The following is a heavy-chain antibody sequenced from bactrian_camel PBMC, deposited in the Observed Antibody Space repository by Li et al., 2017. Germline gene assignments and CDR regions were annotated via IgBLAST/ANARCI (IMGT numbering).Heavy chain of an antibody. CDR3: TKDRGRAVPAGSFDY. CDR2: IGIRGDT. V-gene: IGHV3S1*01. CDR1: GITFSTYR. J-gene: IGHJ6*01. Sequence: HVQLVESGGGLVQPGGSLRLSCVASGITFSTYRFHWVRQAPGKGLEWVSAIGIRGDTYYADSVKGRFAISRDNAKNSVYLQMNSLKTEDTAMYYCTKDRGRAVPAGSFDYWAQGTQVTVS. D-gene: IGHD6*01.